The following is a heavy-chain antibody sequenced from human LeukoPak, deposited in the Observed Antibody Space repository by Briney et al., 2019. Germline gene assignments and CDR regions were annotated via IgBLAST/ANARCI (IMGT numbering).Heavy chain of an antibody. D-gene: IGHD2-2*01. V-gene: IGHV3-23*01. Sequence: GGSLRLSCAASGFTVSSNYMSWVRQAPGKGLEWVSAISGSGGSTYYADSVKGRFTISRDNSKNTLYLQMNSLRAEDTAVYYCAKIGYCSSTSCLDYWGQGTLVTVSS. CDR1: GFTVSSNY. CDR3: AKIGYCSSTSCLDY. J-gene: IGHJ4*02. CDR2: ISGSGGST.